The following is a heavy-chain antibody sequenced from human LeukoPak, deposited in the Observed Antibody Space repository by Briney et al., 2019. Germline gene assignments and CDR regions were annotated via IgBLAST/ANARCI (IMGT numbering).Heavy chain of an antibody. D-gene: IGHD1-1*01. CDR1: GFTFSSYA. CDR2: ISGSGGST. J-gene: IGHJ4*02. Sequence: GGPLRLSCAASGFTFSSYAMSWVRQAPGKGLEWVSAISGSGGSTYYADSVKGRFTISRDNSKSTLYLQMNSLRAEDTAVYYCAKLRYLEYFDYWGQGTLVTVSS. CDR3: AKLRYLEYFDY. V-gene: IGHV3-23*01.